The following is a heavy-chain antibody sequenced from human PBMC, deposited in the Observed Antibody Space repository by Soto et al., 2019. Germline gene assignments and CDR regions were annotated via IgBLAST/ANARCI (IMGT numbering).Heavy chain of an antibody. CDR1: GFTFDDYA. CDR3: AKVGQWLAIDY. CDR2: ISWNSGSI. V-gene: IGHV3-9*01. J-gene: IGHJ4*02. D-gene: IGHD6-19*01. Sequence: DVQLVESGGGLVQPGRSLRLSCAASGFTFDDYAMHWVRQAPGKGLEWVSGISWNSGSIVYADSVKGRFTISRDNAKNSLYLPMNSLRAEDTALYYFAKVGQWLAIDYWGQGTLVTVSS.